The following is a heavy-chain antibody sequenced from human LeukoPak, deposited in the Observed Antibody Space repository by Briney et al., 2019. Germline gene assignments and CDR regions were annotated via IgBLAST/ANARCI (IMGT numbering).Heavy chain of an antibody. CDR1: GFTVSSNY. CDR3: ARELRTYYYGSGSDKFDY. D-gene: IGHD3-10*01. CDR2: IYSGGST. V-gene: IGHV3-53*01. Sequence: GGSLRLSCAASGFTVSSNYMSWVRQAPGKGLEWVSVIYSGGSTYYADSVKGRFTISRDNAKNSLYLQMNSLRAEDTAVYYCARELRTYYYGSGSDKFDYWGQGTLVTVSS. J-gene: IGHJ4*02.